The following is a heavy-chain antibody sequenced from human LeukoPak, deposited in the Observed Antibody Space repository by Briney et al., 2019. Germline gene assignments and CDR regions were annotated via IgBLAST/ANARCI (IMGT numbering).Heavy chain of an antibody. J-gene: IGHJ4*02. CDR1: GFTFSNYW. V-gene: IGHV3-7*01. Sequence: PGGSLRLPCVASGFTFSNYWMAWVRRAPGRGLEDMAKIKEDGREEYYVDSVRGRFTISRDNAKNSLYLQMNSLRGEDTAVYYCARHAAAFDYWGQGTLVTVSS. D-gene: IGHD6-13*01. CDR3: ARHAAAFDY. CDR2: IKEDGREE.